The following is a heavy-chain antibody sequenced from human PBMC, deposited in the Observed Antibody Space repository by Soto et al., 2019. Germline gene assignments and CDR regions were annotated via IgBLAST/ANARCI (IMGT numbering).Heavy chain of an antibody. CDR2: IYWDDDK. Sequence: SGPTLVNPTQTLTLACTFSGFSLTTSEVGVGWIRQPPGKALEWLALIYWDDDKRYGPSLRSRLTITKDTSKNQVVLTMAYMDPVDTATYFCAHRGYMYGNWDHGYFDYWGQGARVTVSS. D-gene: IGHD5-18*01. J-gene: IGHJ4*02. CDR1: GFSLTTSEVG. CDR3: AHRGYMYGNWDHGYFDY. V-gene: IGHV2-5*05.